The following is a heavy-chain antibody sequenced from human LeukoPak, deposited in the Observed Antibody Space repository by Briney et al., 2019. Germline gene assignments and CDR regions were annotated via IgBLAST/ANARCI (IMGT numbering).Heavy chain of an antibody. V-gene: IGHV4-39*01. J-gene: IGHJ5*02. CDR2: IYYSGST. CDR3: ARQVTMVRRPPPLNWFDP. D-gene: IGHD3-10*01. Sequence: PSETLSLTCTVSGGSISSSSYYWGWIRQPPGKGLEWIGSIYYSGSTYYNPSLKSRVTISVDTSKNQFSLKLSSVTAADTAVYYCARQVTMVRRPPPLNWFDPWGQGTLVTVSS. CDR1: GGSISSSSYY.